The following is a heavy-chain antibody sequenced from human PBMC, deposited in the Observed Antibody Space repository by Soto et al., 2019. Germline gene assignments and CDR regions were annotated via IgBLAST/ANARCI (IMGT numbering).Heavy chain of an antibody. D-gene: IGHD6-19*01. Sequence: PSETLSLSCAVSGGSMSSGGYSWSWIRQPPGKGLEWIGYIYHSGSTYYNPSLKSRVTISVDRSKNTLYLQMNSLRAEDTAVYYCAIYSSGWYPLDYWAQGTLVTVSS. V-gene: IGHV4-30-2*02. CDR2: IYHSGST. J-gene: IGHJ4*02. CDR1: GGSMSSGGYS. CDR3: AIYSSGWYPLDY.